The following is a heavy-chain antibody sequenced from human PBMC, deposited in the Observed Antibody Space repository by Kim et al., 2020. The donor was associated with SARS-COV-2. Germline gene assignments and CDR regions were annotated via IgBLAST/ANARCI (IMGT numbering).Heavy chain of an antibody. D-gene: IGHD2-15*01. CDR1: GFTFSSYA. J-gene: IGHJ4*02. CDR3: ADDCSGGSCYSSSNPPDY. CDR2: ISGSGGST. V-gene: IGHV3-23*01. Sequence: GGSLRLSCAASGFTFSSYAMSWVRQAPGKGLEWVSAISGSGGSTYYADSVKGRFTISRDNSKNTLYLQMNSLRAEDTAVYYCADDCSGGSCYSSSNPPDYWGQGTLVTVSS.